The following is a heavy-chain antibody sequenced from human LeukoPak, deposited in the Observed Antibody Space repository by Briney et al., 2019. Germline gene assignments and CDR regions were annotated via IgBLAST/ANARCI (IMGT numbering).Heavy chain of an antibody. J-gene: IGHJ4*02. V-gene: IGHV3-30*03. CDR3: ASDTPLRDRSTRGGKYYFDY. Sequence: HPGGSLRLSCAASGFTFNSYGMHWVRQAPGKGLEWVAVISYDGSNKYYADSVKGRFTISRDNSKNTLYLQMNSLRAEDTAVYYCASDTPLRDRSTRGGKYYFDYWGQGTLVTVSS. D-gene: IGHD3-16*01. CDR1: GFTFNSYG. CDR2: ISYDGSNK.